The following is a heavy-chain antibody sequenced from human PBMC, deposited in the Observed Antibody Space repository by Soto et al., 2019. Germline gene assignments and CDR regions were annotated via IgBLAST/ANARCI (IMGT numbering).Heavy chain of an antibody. CDR3: ARTHSSSHKTFDY. CDR1: SGSISSSNW. V-gene: IGHV4-4*02. J-gene: IGHJ4*02. D-gene: IGHD6-13*01. CDR2: IYHSGST. Sequence: QVQLQESGPGLVKPSGTLSLTCAVSSGSISSSNWWSWVRQPPGKGLEWIGEIYHSGSTNYNPSLKSRVTIPVDKSKNQFSLKLSSVTAADTAVYYCARTHSSSHKTFDYWGQGTLVTVSS.